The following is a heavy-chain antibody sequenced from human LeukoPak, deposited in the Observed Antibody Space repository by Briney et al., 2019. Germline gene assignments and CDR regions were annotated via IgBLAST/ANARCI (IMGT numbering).Heavy chain of an antibody. D-gene: IGHD4-23*01. J-gene: IGHJ6*03. V-gene: IGHV4-59*01. CDR1: GGSFSSYY. Sequence: SETLSLTCAVYGGSFSSYYWSWIRQPPGKGLEWIGYIYYSGSTNYNPSLKSRVTISVDTSKNQFSLKLSSVTAADTAVYYCARGPTVVTYYYYYYMDVWGKGTTVTVSS. CDR2: IYYSGST. CDR3: ARGPTVVTYYYYYYMDV.